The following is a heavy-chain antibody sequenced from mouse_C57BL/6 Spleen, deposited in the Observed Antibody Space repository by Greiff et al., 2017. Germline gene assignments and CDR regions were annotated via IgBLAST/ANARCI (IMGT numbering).Heavy chain of an antibody. V-gene: IGHV5-4*01. CDR3: AKGLRLRVFDV. Sequence: DVHLVESGGGLVKPGGSLKLSCAASGFTFSSYAMSWVRQTPEKRLEWVATISDGGSYTYYPDNVKGRFTISRDNAKNNLYLKMSHLKSEDTAMYYCAKGLRLRVFDVWGTGTTVTVSS. CDR1: GFTFSSYA. D-gene: IGHD1-2*01. CDR2: ISDGGSYT. J-gene: IGHJ1*03.